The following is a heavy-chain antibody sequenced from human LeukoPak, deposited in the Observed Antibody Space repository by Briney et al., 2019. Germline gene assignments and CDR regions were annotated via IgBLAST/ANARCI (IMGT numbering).Heavy chain of an antibody. CDR2: IGGDGAGT. CDR1: GLTFSDYA. V-gene: IGHV3-23*01. CDR3: AKLGYCSGGVCYRVFDY. Sequence: GGSLRLSCAASGLTFSDYAMSWVRQARGKGLEWVSSIGGDGAGTYYADLVKGRFTISRDNSKNTLFLQMNSLRAEDTAVYYCAKLGYCSGGVCYRVFDYWGQGTLVTVSS. J-gene: IGHJ4*02. D-gene: IGHD2-8*02.